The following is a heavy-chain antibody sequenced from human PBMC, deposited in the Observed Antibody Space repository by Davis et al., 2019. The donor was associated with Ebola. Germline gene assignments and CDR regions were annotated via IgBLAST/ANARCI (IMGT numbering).Heavy chain of an antibody. D-gene: IGHD6-13*01. J-gene: IGHJ6*02. CDR2: ISSSSSTI. CDR1: GFTFSSYS. CDR3: AKDGGIAAAGYYYYYGMDV. Sequence: GESLKISCAASGFTFSSYSMNWVRQAPGKGLEWVSYISSSSSTIYYADSVKGRFTISRDNAKNSLYLQMNSLRAEDTAVYYCAKDGGIAAAGYYYYYGMDVWGQGTTVTVSS. V-gene: IGHV3-48*01.